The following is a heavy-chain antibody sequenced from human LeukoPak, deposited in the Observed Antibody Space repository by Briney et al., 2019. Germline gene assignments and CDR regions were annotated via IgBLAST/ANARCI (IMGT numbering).Heavy chain of an antibody. CDR3: AMIYSSWYLDY. D-gene: IGHD6-13*01. V-gene: IGHV1-2*02. J-gene: IGHJ4*02. CDR1: GCTFIGYY. Sequence: ASVKVSCKASGCTFIGYYMHWVRQAPGQGLEWMGWINPNSGGTNYAQKFQGRVTMTRDTSISTAYMELSGLRSDDTAVYYCAMIYSSWYLDYWGQGTLVTVSS. CDR2: INPNSGGT.